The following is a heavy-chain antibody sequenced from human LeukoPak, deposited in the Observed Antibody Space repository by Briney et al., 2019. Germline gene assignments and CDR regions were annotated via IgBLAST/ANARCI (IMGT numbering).Heavy chain of an antibody. CDR1: GFTFGRYW. V-gene: IGHV3-74*01. D-gene: IGHD3-10*01. CDR3: ARGWFGGQRFDP. CDR2: INSDGSST. J-gene: IGHJ5*02. Sequence: GGSLRLSCAASGFTFGRYWMHWVRQAPGKGRVWVSCINSDGSSTSYADSVKGRFTISRDNAKNTLYLQMNSLRAEDTAVYYCARGWFGGQRFDPWGQGTLVTVSS.